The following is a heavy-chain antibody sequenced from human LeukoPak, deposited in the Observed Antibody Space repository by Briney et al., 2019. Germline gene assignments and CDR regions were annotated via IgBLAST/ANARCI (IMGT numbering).Heavy chain of an antibody. CDR2: IIPIFGTA. CDR3: ARAKGIREYMDV. CDR1: GGTFSRYA. D-gene: IGHD3-10*01. V-gene: IGHV1-69*05. Sequence: GSSVKVSCKASGGTFSRYAISWVRQAPGQGLEWMGGIIPIFGTANYAQKFQGRVTITTDESTSTAYMELSSLRSEDTAVYYCARAKGIREYMDVWGKGTTVTVSS. J-gene: IGHJ6*03.